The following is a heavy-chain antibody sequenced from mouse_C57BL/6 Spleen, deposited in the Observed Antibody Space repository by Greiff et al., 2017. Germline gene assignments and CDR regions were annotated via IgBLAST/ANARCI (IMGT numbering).Heavy chain of an antibody. CDR3: ARGGGNYAYYAMDY. CDR2: IDPSDSYT. V-gene: IGHV1-50*01. Sequence: QVQLQQPGAELVKPGASVKLSCKASGYTFTSYWMQWVKQRPGQGLEWIGEIDPSDSYTNYNQKFKGKATLTVDTSSSTAYMQLSSLTSEDSAVYYCARGGGNYAYYAMDYWGQGTSVTVSS. CDR1: GYTFTSYW. J-gene: IGHJ4*01. D-gene: IGHD2-1*01.